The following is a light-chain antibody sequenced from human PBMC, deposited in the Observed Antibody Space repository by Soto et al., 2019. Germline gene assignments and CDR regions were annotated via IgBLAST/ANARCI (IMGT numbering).Light chain of an antibody. CDR1: QSISSW. V-gene: IGKV1-5*01. J-gene: IGKJ1*01. CDR3: QQYNSYSRT. Sequence: DIQMTQAPSTLSAAVGGRVTITCLASQSISSWLAWDQQKPGKGPKLLSYDASSLESGVTSRFSGSGYGTEFTLTIRSLQPDDFATYYCQQYNSYSRTFGKGTKV. CDR2: DAS.